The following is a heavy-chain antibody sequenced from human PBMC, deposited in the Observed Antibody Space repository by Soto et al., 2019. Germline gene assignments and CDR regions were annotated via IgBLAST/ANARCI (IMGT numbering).Heavy chain of an antibody. CDR3: AAAPPLWFGEFPYWFDP. J-gene: IGHJ5*02. V-gene: IGHV1-58*01. D-gene: IGHD3-10*01. Sequence: SLNVSWKSSGLTFTISPGEWGRHAHGQRLEWIGWIVVGSGNTNYAQKFQERVTITRDMSTSTAYMELSSLRSEDTAVYYCAAAPPLWFGEFPYWFDPWGQGTLVTVSS. CDR1: GLTFTISP. CDR2: IVVGSGNT.